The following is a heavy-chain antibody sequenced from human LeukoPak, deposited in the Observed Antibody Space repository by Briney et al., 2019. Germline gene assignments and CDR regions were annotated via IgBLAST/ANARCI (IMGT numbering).Heavy chain of an antibody. CDR1: GFTFDDYA. CDR2: ISWNSGSI. V-gene: IGHV3-9*01. CDR3: AQDSTGTTYALDY. Sequence: GGSLRLSCAASGFTFDDYAMHWVRQAPGKGLEWVSGISWNSGSIGYADSVKGRFTISRDNAKNSLYLQMNSLRAEDTALYYCAQDSTGTTYALDYWGQGTLVTVSS. D-gene: IGHD1-1*01. J-gene: IGHJ4*02.